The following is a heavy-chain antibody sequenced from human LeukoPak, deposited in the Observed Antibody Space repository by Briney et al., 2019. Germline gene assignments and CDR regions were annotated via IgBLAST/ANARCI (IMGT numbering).Heavy chain of an antibody. CDR2: INSDGSST. CDR1: GFTFSSYW. CDR3: ARGTTGRRYYFDY. V-gene: IGHV3-74*01. J-gene: IGHJ4*02. D-gene: IGHD1-1*01. Sequence: GGSLRLSCAASGFTFSSYWMHWVRQAPGKGLVWVSRINSDGSSTNYADSVKGRFTISRDNAKNTVFLQMNSLRAEHTAVYYCARGTTGRRYYFDYWGQGTLVTVSS.